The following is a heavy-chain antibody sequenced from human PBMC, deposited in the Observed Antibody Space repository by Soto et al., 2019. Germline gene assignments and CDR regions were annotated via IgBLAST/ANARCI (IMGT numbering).Heavy chain of an antibody. D-gene: IGHD3-10*01. V-gene: IGHV4-34*01. J-gene: IGHJ4*02. CDR2: INHSGST. CDR3: ARKRRRGSNFDY. CDR1: GGSFSGYY. Sequence: QVQLQQWGAGLLKPSETLSLTCAVYGGSFSGYYWSWIRQPPGKGLEWIGEINHSGSTNYNPSLKSRVTISVDTSKNQFSLKLGSVTAADTAVYYCARKRRRGSNFDYWGQGTLVTVSS.